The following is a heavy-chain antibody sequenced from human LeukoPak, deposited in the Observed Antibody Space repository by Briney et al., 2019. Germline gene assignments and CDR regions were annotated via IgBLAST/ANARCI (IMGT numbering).Heavy chain of an antibody. Sequence: GGSLRLSCAASGFTFSGSAMHWVRQASGKGLEWVGRIRSKANSYATAYAASVKGRFTISRDDSKNTLYLQMNSLRAEDTAVYYCAKEETTHSLYCAGVCYIFDYWGQGTLVTVSS. CDR2: IRSKANSYAT. CDR1: GFTFSGSA. V-gene: IGHV3-73*01. J-gene: IGHJ4*02. CDR3: AKEETTHSLYCAGVCYIFDY. D-gene: IGHD2-21*01.